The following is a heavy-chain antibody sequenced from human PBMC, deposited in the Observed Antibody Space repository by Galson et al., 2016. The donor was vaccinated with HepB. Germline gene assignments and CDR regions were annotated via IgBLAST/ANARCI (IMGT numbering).Heavy chain of an antibody. V-gene: IGHV3-66*01. D-gene: IGHD6-13*01. CDR3: ARDWGSSWCLH. J-gene: IGHJ4*02. CDR1: GFTVSRDY. Sequence: SLRLSCAGSGFTVSRDYMSWVRQAPGKGLEWVSVIYSRGSAYYADSVKGRFTISRDNPKNTLYLQMNSLKAEDTAVYYCARDWGSSWCLHWGQGTLVTVPS. CDR2: IYSRGSA.